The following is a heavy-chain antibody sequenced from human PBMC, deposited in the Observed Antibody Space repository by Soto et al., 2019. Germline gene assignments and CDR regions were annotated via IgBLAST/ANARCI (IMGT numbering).Heavy chain of an antibody. Sequence: PSETLSLTGIVSVGSFSSSNWWSCVRQPPGKGLEWIGEIYHSGSTTYNPSLKSRATISVDKSENQFSLRLKSVTAADTAVYYCASVGSDYDNSGYYLPWGPGTLVTVSS. CDR3: ASVGSDYDNSGYYLP. J-gene: IGHJ5*02. V-gene: IGHV4-4*02. D-gene: IGHD3-22*01. CDR2: IYHSGST. CDR1: VGSFSSSNW.